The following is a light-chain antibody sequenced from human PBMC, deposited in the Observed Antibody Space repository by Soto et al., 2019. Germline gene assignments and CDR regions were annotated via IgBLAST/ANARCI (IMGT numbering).Light chain of an antibody. Sequence: QSALTQPASVSGSPGQLITISCTGTSSDVGGYNYVSWSQQHPGKAPKLLISEVSNRPSGVSNRFSGSKSGNTASLTISGLQAEDEADYYCSSYTSSSTRVFGTGTKLTVL. CDR1: SSDVGGYNY. CDR3: SSYTSSSTRV. V-gene: IGLV2-14*03. J-gene: IGLJ1*01. CDR2: EVS.